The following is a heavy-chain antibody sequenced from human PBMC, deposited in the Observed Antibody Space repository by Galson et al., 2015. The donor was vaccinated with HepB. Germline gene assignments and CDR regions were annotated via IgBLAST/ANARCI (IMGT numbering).Heavy chain of an antibody. Sequence: SVKVSCKASGYSFTSKGISWVRQAPGQGLEWMGWISTNTGNPTYAQGFTGRFVFSLDTSVSTAYPQISSLKAEDTAVYYCARGRDGYTSHWGQGTLVTVSS. CDR2: ISTNTGNP. D-gene: IGHD5-24*01. CDR3: ARGRDGYTSH. CDR1: GYSFTSKG. J-gene: IGHJ4*02. V-gene: IGHV7-4-1*02.